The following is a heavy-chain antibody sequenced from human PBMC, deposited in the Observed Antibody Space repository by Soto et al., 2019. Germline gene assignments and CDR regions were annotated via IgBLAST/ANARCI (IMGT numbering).Heavy chain of an antibody. CDR3: AIISYYDFWSGYWRGTDTTFDY. D-gene: IGHD3-3*01. CDR2: IYYSGST. Sequence: QVQLQESGPGLVKPSETLSLTCTVSGGSVSSGSYYWSWIRQPPGKGLEWIGYIYYSGSTNYNPSLKSRVTISVDTSKNQFSLKLSSVTAADTAVYYCAIISYYDFWSGYWRGTDTTFDYWGQGTLVTVSS. CDR1: GGSVSSGSYY. J-gene: IGHJ4*02. V-gene: IGHV4-61*01.